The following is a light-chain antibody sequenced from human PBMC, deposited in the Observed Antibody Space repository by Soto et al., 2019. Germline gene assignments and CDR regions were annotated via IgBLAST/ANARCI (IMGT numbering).Light chain of an antibody. Sequence: QSVLTQPPSASGTPGQRVTISCSGSSSNIGRDYVYWFQQLPGTAPKLLIYGNFNRPSGVPDRFSGSKSGTSASLAIIGLQAGDEADYYCQSYDSSLSGVVFGGGTKVTVL. V-gene: IGLV1-40*01. CDR2: GNF. CDR3: QSYDSSLSGVV. CDR1: SSNIGRDY. J-gene: IGLJ2*01.